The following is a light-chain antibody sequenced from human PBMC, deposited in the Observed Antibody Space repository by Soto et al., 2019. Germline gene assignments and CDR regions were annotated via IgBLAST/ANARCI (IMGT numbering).Light chain of an antibody. CDR1: QSILYSSTNKNY. CDR2: LAS. J-gene: IGKJ4*01. CDR3: QQYYRMPFT. V-gene: IGKV4-1*01. Sequence: DIVMTQSPDSLAVSLGERATINCKSSQSILYSSTNKNYLTWYQQKPGQPPKLLIYLASTRESGVPDRFSGSGSGTDFTLTNSSLQAEDVAVYYCQQYYRMPFTFGGGTKVEIK.